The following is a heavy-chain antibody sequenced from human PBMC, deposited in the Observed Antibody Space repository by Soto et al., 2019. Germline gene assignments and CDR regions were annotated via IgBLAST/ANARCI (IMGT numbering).Heavy chain of an antibody. J-gene: IGHJ6*02. CDR2: IYYTGST. V-gene: IGHV4-30-2*01. Sequence: QVRLQESGSGLVKPSQTLSLTCAVSNGSMSRGGHSWSWIRQPPGKGLEWIGYIYYTGSTYYNPSLKSRVTISVDRSNTQFSLRLSSVTAADTAVYFCARAPPGPSPRWDVWGQGTTVTVSS. CDR3: ARAPPGPSPRWDV. CDR1: NGSMSRGGHS. D-gene: IGHD3-10*01.